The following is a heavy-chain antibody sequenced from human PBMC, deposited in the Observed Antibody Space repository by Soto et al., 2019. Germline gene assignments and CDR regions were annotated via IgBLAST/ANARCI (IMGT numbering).Heavy chain of an antibody. CDR1: GGSFSGYY. V-gene: IGHV4-34*01. CDR3: ARGGFYSNYVVY. CDR2: INHSGST. Sequence: PSETLSLTCAVYGGSFSGYYWSWIRQPPGKGLEWIGEINHSGSTNYNPSLKSRVTISVDTSKNQFSLKLSSVTAADTAVYYCARGGFYSNYVVYWGQGTLVTVSS. D-gene: IGHD4-4*01. J-gene: IGHJ4*02.